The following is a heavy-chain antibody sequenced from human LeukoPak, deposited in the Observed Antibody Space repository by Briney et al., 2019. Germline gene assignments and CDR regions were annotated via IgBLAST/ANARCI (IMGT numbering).Heavy chain of an antibody. D-gene: IGHD6-19*01. V-gene: IGHV5-10-1*01. Sequence: PGESLKISRQGSGYSLTSYWIMWMRQMPGKGLEWMGTIDPGDSYTSYSPSFQGHVTISADKSISTAYLQWSSLKASNTAMYYCARHLTSGLLDYWGQGTLVTVPS. CDR2: IDPGDSYT. CDR3: ARHLTSGLLDY. CDR1: GYSLTSYW. J-gene: IGHJ4*02.